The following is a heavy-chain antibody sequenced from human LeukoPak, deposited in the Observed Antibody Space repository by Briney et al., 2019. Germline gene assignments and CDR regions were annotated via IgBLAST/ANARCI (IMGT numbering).Heavy chain of an antibody. J-gene: IGHJ4*02. V-gene: IGHV3-30*02. CDR1: GYTFSSYG. CDR2: IRYDGSNK. Sequence: QPGGSLRLSCAGSGYTFSSYGMHWVRQAPGKGLEWVAFIRYDGSNKYYADSVKGRFTISRDNSKNTLYLQMNSLRAEDTAVYYCAKNADYGGNSFDYWGQGTLVTVSS. D-gene: IGHD4-23*01. CDR3: AKNADYGGNSFDY.